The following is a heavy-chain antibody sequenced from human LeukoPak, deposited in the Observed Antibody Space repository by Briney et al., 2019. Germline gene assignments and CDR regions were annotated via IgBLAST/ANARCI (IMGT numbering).Heavy chain of an antibody. V-gene: IGHV4-39*01. J-gene: IGHJ6*03. CDR3: ARQLADGSGRYYYYYMDV. D-gene: IGHD3-10*01. CDR2: IYYSGST. Sequence: SETLSLTCTVSGGSISSSSYYCGWIRQPPGKGLEWIGSIYYSGSTYYNPSLKSRVTISVDTSKNQFSLKLSSVTAADTAVYYCARQLADGSGRYYYYYMDVWGKGTTVTVSS. CDR1: GGSISSSSYY.